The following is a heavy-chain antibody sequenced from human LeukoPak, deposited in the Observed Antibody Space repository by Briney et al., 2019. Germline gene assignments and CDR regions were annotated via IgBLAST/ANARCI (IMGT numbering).Heavy chain of an antibody. V-gene: IGHV3-74*01. CDR1: GFTFSSYW. CDR2: INSDGSST. CDR3: ARDRLYSSGQDY. D-gene: IGHD6-19*01. J-gene: IGHJ4*02. Sequence: GGSLRLSCAASGFTFSSYWMHWVRHAPGKGLVWVSRINSDGSSTSYADSVKGRFTISRDNAKNTLYLQMNSLRAEDTAVYYCARDRLYSSGQDYWGQGTLVTVSS.